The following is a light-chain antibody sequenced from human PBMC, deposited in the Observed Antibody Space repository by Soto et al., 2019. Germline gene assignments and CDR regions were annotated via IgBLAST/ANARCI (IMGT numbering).Light chain of an antibody. CDR2: AAS. Sequence: AIRMTQSPSSLSASTGDRVTITCRASQGISSYLAWYQQKPGKAPKLLIYAASTLQSGVPSRFSGSGSGTNFTLTIRCLKSFVFATYYCQQYYSYSRTLGQSTK. CDR1: QGISSY. V-gene: IGKV1-8*01. J-gene: IGKJ2*01. CDR3: QQYYSYSRT.